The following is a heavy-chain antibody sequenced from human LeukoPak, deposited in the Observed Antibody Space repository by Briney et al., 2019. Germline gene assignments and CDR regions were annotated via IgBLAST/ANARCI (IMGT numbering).Heavy chain of an antibody. V-gene: IGHV4-59*01. CDR2: IYFTGTT. J-gene: IGHJ6*02. CDR1: GGSIGSYY. D-gene: IGHD4/OR15-4a*01. CDR3: AREDPQTRVPEGLDV. Sequence: SETLSLTCAVSGGSIGSYYWSWLRQHPGRALEWIGYIYFTGTTNYNPSLKSRVTISVDTSRNQFSLRLTSVTAADTAVYYCAREDPQTRVPEGLDVWGQGTTVTVSS.